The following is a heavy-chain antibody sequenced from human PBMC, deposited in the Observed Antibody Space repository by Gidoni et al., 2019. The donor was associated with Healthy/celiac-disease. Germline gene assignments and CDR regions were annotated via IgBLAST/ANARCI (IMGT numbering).Heavy chain of an antibody. J-gene: IGHJ4*02. CDR2: ISSSSSYI. V-gene: IGHV3-21*01. D-gene: IGHD4-17*01. Sequence: EVQLVESGGGLVKPGGSLRLSCAASGFTFSSYSMNWVRQAPGKGLEWVSSISSSSSYIYYADSVKGRFTISRDNAKNSLYLQMNSLRAEDTAVYYCARILGGDYGGFDYWGQGTLVTVSS. CDR1: GFTFSSYS. CDR3: ARILGGDYGGFDY.